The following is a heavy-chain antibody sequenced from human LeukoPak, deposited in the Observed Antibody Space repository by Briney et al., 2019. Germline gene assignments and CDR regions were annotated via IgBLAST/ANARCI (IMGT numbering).Heavy chain of an antibody. Sequence: GASVKVSCKASGYTFTSYGISWVRQAPGQGLEWMGWISAYNGNTNYAQKLQGRVTMTTDTSTSTAYMELRSLRSDDTAVYYCARACVGTAMVAHPANHYYYYYMDVWGKGTTVTVSS. D-gene: IGHD5-18*01. CDR1: GYTFTSYG. CDR2: ISAYNGNT. V-gene: IGHV1-18*01. J-gene: IGHJ6*03. CDR3: ARACVGTAMVAHPANHYYYYYMDV.